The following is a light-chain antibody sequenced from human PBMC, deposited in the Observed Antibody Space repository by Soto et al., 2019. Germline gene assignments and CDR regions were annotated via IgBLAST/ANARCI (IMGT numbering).Light chain of an antibody. V-gene: IGKV1-39*01. CDR1: QSISRY. CDR3: QHSYTSPFT. CDR2: SAS. J-gene: IGKJ3*01. Sequence: DIPMTQSPSSLSASVGDRITITCRASQSISRYLNWYQQKPWKPPNLLIYSASNLQSGVPSRFSGSGSGTDVTLTISSLQPEDFATYHCQHSYTSPFTFGPETKVDIK.